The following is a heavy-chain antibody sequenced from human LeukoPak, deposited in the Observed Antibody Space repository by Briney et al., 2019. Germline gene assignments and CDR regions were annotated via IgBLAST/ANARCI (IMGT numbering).Heavy chain of an antibody. CDR1: GYTFTGYY. V-gene: IGHV1-2*02. D-gene: IGHD2-2*01. CDR3: AREEFVGYCSSTSCYRVLDY. CDR2: INPNSGGT. Sequence: GASVKVSCKASGYTFTGYYMRWVRQAPGQGLEWMGWINPNSGGTNYAQKFQGRVTMTRDTSISTAYMELSRLRSDDTAVYYCAREEFVGYCSSTSCYRVLDYWGQGTLVTVSS. J-gene: IGHJ4*02.